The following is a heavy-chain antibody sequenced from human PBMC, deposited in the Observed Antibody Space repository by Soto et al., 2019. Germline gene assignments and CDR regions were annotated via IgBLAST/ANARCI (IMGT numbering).Heavy chain of an antibody. Sequence: SETLSLTCTVSGGSISSGDYYWSWIRQPPGKGLEWIGYIYYSGSTYYNPSLKSRVTISVDTSKNQFSLKLSSVTAADTALYYCARDDPRVGFDYWGQGTLVTVSS. CDR2: IYYSGST. CDR1: GGSISSGDYY. CDR3: ARDDPRVGFDY. J-gene: IGHJ4*02. V-gene: IGHV4-30-4*01. D-gene: IGHD3-16*01.